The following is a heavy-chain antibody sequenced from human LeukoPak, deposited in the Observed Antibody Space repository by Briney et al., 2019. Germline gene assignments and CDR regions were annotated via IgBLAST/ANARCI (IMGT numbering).Heavy chain of an antibody. CDR2: IKQDGSEK. Sequence: AESLRLSCAASGFTFSSNWMSWVRQPPGKGLEWVANIKQDGSEKYYVDSVKGRFTISRDNAKNSLYLQMNSVRAEDTAVYYCASPYCSSTTCYPRTFHHWGQGTLVTVSS. D-gene: IGHD2-2*01. CDR1: GFTFSSNW. V-gene: IGHV3-7*01. CDR3: ASPYCSSTTCYPRTFHH. J-gene: IGHJ1*01.